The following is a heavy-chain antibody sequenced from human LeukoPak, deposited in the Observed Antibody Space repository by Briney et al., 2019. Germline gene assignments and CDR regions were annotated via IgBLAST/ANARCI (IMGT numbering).Heavy chain of an antibody. Sequence: GGSLRLSCAASGFTFSSYAMHWARQAPGKGLEWVAVISYDGSNKYYADSVKGRFTISRDNSKNTLYLQMNSLRAEDTAVYYCARGSGWRFFDYWGQGTLVTVSS. CDR1: GFTFSSYA. CDR2: ISYDGSNK. CDR3: ARGSGWRFFDY. J-gene: IGHJ4*02. D-gene: IGHD6-19*01. V-gene: IGHV3-30*01.